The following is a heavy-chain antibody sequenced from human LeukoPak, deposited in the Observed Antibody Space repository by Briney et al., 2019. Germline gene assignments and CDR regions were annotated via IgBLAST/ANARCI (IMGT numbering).Heavy chain of an antibody. V-gene: IGHV1-18*01. J-gene: IGHJ6*03. Sequence: ASVKVSCKASGYTFTSYGISWVRQAPGQGLEWMGWISAYNGNTSYAQKLQGRVTMTTDTSTSTAYMELRSLRSDDTAVYYCARDRVGAAYYYYYYMDVWGKGTTVTVSS. CDR3: ARDRVGAAYYYYYYMDV. CDR1: GYTFTSYG. D-gene: IGHD1-26*01. CDR2: ISAYNGNT.